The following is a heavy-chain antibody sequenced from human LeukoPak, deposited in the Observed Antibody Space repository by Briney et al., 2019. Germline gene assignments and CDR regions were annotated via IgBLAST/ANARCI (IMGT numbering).Heavy chain of an antibody. Sequence: ASVKVSCKASGYTFTSYYMHWVRQAPGQGLEWMGLINPSGGSTSYAQKFQGRVTMTRDTSTSTVYMELSSLRSEDTAVYYCARDTFITMIVVGESYFDYWGQGTLVTVSS. J-gene: IGHJ4*02. V-gene: IGHV1-46*01. D-gene: IGHD3-22*01. CDR3: ARDTFITMIVVGESYFDY. CDR2: INPSGGST. CDR1: GYTFTSYY.